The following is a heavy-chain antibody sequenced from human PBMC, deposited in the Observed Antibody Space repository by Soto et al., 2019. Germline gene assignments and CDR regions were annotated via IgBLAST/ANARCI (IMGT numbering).Heavy chain of an antibody. J-gene: IGHJ5*02. CDR2: INHSGST. CDR1: GGSFSGYY. D-gene: IGHD1-1*01. CDR3: ARGLKGYEAGNWFDP. Sequence: SETLSLTCAVYGGSFSGYYWSWIRQPPGKGLEWIGEINHSGSTNYNPSLMSRVTISVDTSKNQFSLKLSSVTAADTAVYYCARGLKGYEAGNWFDPWGQGTLVTVSS. V-gene: IGHV4-34*01.